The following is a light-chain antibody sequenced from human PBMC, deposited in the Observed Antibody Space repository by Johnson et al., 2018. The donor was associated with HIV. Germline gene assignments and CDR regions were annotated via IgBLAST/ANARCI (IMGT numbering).Light chain of an antibody. CDR2: ENN. V-gene: IGLV1-51*02. J-gene: IGLJ1*01. CDR3: GTWDSSWGV. CDR1: SSNIGNNY. Sequence: QSVLTQPPSVSAAPGQKVTISCSGSSSNIGNNYVSWYQQLPGTAPKLLIYENNKQPSGIPDRFSGSKSGTSATLGITGLQNGDEADYYCGTWDSSWGVFGTGTKVTVL.